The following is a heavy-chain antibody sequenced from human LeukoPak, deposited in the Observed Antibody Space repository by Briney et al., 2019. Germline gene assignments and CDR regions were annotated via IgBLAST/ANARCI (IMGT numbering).Heavy chain of an antibody. D-gene: IGHD1-26*01. CDR3: ARDPGAWELPQNYFDY. CDR1: GFTFSDYY. V-gene: IGHV3-11*05. CDR2: ISSSSSYT. Sequence: PGGSLRLSCAASGFTFSDYYMSWIRQAPGKGLEWVSYISSSSSYTNYADSVKGRFTISRDNAKNSLYLQMNSLRAEDTAVYYCARDPGAWELPQNYFDYWGQGTLVTVSS. J-gene: IGHJ4*02.